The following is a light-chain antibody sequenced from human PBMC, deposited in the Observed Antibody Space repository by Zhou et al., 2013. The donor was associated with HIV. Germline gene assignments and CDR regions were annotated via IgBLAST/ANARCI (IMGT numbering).Light chain of an antibody. V-gene: IGKV1-33*01. CDR2: DAS. Sequence: DIQMTQSPSSVSASVGDRVTITCRASQDIKRYVNWYQQKPGKAPKFLIYDASNLETGVPSRFSGSGSGTNFTFIINSLQPEDIATYYCQQYDKIPPLTFGGGPRWRS. CDR3: QQYDKIPPLT. J-gene: IGKJ4*01. CDR1: QDIKRY.